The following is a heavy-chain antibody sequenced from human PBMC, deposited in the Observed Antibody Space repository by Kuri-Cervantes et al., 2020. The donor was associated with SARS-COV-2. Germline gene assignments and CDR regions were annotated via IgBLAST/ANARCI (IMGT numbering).Heavy chain of an antibody. Sequence: GESLKISCAASGFTFSSYSMNWVRQAPGKGLEWVSSISSSSSYIYYADSVKGRFTISRDNAKNSLCLQMNSLRAEDTAVYYCARDQGWAPGSSDYFDYWGQGTLVTVSS. CDR1: GFTFSSYS. CDR2: ISSSSSYI. J-gene: IGHJ4*02. V-gene: IGHV3-21*01. CDR3: ARDQGWAPGSSDYFDY. D-gene: IGHD6-6*01.